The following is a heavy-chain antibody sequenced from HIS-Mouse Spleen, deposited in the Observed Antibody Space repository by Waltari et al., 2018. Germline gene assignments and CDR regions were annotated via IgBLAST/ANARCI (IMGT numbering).Heavy chain of an antibody. CDR2: IYYSGST. V-gene: IGHV4-59*08. CDR3: ARGGLLAATYYFDY. J-gene: IGHJ4*02. D-gene: IGHD2-15*01. CDR1: GGSISRSY. Sequence: QVQLQESGPGLVKPSETLSLTCTVPGGSISRSYWSWIRQPPGKGLEWIGYIYYSGSTNYNPSLKSRVTISVDTSKNQFSLKLSSVTAADTAVYYCARGGLLAATYYFDYWGQGTLVTVSS.